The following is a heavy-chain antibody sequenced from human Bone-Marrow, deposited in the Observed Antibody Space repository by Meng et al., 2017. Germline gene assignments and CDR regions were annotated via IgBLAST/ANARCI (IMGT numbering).Heavy chain of an antibody. J-gene: IGHJ3*01. D-gene: IGHD3-22*01. CDR3: ARDRGYYPDTFDF. V-gene: IGHV1-18*01. CDR1: GYTFISDG. CDR2: IRGDGDDR. Sequence: ASVKVSCKASGYTFISDGISWVRQAPGQGLEWRGWIRGDGDDRNYAQKVQGRVTMTADKSTSTSSMELRSLTSDDTAVYYCARDRGYYPDTFDFWGQGTMVTVSS.